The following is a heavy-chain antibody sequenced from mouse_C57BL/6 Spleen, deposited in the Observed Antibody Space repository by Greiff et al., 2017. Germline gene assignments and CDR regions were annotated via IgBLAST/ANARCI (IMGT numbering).Heavy chain of an antibody. CDR1: GFTFTSYW. V-gene: IGHV1-64*01. J-gene: IGHJ3*01. CDR2: IHPNSGST. CDR3: ARDGSSPFAY. D-gene: IGHD1-1*01. Sequence: VQLQQSGAELVKPGASVKLSCEASGFTFTSYWMPWVKQSPGQGLEWIGRIHPNSGSTNYNEKFKSKATLTVDKSASTAYMQRSSLTSEDAAVYYRARDGSSPFAYWGQGTLVTVSA.